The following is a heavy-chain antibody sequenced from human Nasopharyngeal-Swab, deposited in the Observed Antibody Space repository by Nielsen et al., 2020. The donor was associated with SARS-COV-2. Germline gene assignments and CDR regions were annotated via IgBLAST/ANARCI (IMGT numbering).Heavy chain of an antibody. Sequence: VRQAPGKGLQWVSSISPSGDSTYNADSVKGRFTLLRDTSVNTLYLQMNSLRAEDTAVYYCAKGRGSYYYYMDVWGKGTTVTASS. J-gene: IGHJ6*03. CDR2: ISPSGDST. D-gene: IGHD3-10*01. CDR3: AKGRGSYYYYMDV. V-gene: IGHV3-23*01.